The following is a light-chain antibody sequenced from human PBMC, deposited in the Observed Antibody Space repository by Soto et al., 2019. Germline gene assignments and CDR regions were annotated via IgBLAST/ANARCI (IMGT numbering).Light chain of an antibody. V-gene: IGLV2-14*03. CDR1: SSDVGGYNY. CDR3: SPYTPSNLPQTV. Sequence: QSVLTQPASVSGSPGQSITISCTGTSSDVGGYNYVSWYQHHPGKAPKLMIYDVSNRPSGVSNRFSGSNSGNTASLTISGLQPEDVFFCYWSPYTPSNLPQTVLGTGTMV. CDR2: DVS. J-gene: IGLJ1*01.